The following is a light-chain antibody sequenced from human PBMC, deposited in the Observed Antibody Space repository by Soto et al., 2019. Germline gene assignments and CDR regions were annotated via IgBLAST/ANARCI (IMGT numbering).Light chain of an antibody. CDR1: NSDIGRYNF. CDR2: DVS. Sequence: QSVLTQPASVSGSAGQSISISCTGTNSDIGRYNFVSWYQQRPGQAPKLLIFDVSNRPSGISDRFSGSKSGYTASLTISGLQADDEADYYCNSYTSTSPPYVFGTGTKVTVL. CDR3: NSYTSTSPPYV. J-gene: IGLJ1*01. V-gene: IGLV2-14*01.